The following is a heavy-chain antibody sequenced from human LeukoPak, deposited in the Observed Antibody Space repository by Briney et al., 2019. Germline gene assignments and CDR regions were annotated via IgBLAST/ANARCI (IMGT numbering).Heavy chain of an antibody. J-gene: IGHJ4*02. CDR3: ARVGWRDY. CDR1: GVSISSNTFS. CDR2: IYHTGST. D-gene: IGHD5-24*01. V-gene: IGHV4-39*07. Sequence: SETLSLTCNVSGVSISSNTFSWGWIRQPPGKGLEWIGNIYHTGSTYYNPSLTSRVTISVDTSKNQFSLKLSSVTAADTAVYYCARVGWRDYWGQGTLVTVSS.